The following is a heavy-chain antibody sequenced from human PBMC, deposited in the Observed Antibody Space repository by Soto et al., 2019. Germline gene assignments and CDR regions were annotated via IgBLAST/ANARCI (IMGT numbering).Heavy chain of an antibody. V-gene: IGHV1-24*01. Sequence: ASVKVSCKVSGYTLTELSMHWVRQAPGKGLEWMGGFDPEDGETIYAQKFQGRVTMTEDTSTDTAYMELSSLRSEDTAVYYCATRVATKTHYYYGIDVRAQRTTVTVSS. D-gene: IGHD5-12*01. CDR3: ATRVATKTHYYYGIDV. CDR1: GYTLTELS. CDR2: FDPEDGET. J-gene: IGHJ6*02.